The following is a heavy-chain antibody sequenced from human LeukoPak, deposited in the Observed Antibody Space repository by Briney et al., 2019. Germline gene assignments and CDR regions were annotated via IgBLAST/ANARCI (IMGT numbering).Heavy chain of an antibody. J-gene: IGHJ5*02. D-gene: IGHD2-2*01. Sequence: QTLSLTCATSGDSASSNSVTWYWFSQSPSRGLEWLGRKYYMSTLYNDYAVSVRSRITVNPDTSKNQCALHLNSGTPQDTAVYYCARRLTQYDCFDPWGERILVTVSS. CDR3: ARRLTQYDCFDP. V-gene: IGHV6-1*01. CDR1: GDSASSNSVT. CDR2: KYYMSTLYN.